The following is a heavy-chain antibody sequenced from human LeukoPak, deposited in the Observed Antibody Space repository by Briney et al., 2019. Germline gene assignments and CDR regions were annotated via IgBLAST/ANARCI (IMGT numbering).Heavy chain of an antibody. V-gene: IGHV1-69*04. D-gene: IGHD3-22*01. J-gene: IGHJ4*02. CDR1: GYTFTDYH. Sequence: GASVKVSCKASGYTFTDYHIYWARQAPGQGLEWMARIIPMLGIVNVAQKFQGRATVTADKSTSTAYMELSSLRSEDTAVYYCARAEYYYESSGYYSTYFDYWGQGTLVTVSS. CDR3: ARAEYYYESSGYYSTYFDY. CDR2: IIPMLGIV.